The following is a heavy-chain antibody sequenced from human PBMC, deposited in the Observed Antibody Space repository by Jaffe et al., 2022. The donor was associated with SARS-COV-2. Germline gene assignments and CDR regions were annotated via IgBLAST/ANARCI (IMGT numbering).Heavy chain of an antibody. CDR1: GFAFRNAW. CDR3: ITPLLLLWSGDSSDY. V-gene: IGHV3-15*01. J-gene: IGHJ4*02. Sequence: EVQLVQSGGGLVKPGGSLRLSCAASGFAFRNAWMSWVRQAPGKGLEWVGRIKSKTDGGTTDYAAPVKGRFTISRDDSKNTLHLQMNSLKTEDTAVYYCITPLLLLWSGDSSDYWGQGTLVTVSS. CDR2: IKSKTDGGTT. D-gene: IGHD3-10*01.